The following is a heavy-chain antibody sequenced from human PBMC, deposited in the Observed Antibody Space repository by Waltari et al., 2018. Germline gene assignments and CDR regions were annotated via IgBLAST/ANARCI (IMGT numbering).Heavy chain of an antibody. CDR2: IYYSGST. CDR1: GGSISSYY. V-gene: IGHV4-59*01. D-gene: IGHD6-25*01. CDR3: ASYSSGLIDY. J-gene: IGHJ4*03. Sequence: QVQLQESGPGLVKPSETLSLTCTVSGGSISSYYWSWIRQPPGKGLEWIGYIYYSGSTNYNPSLKSRVTISVDTSKNQFSLKLSSVTAADTAVYYCASYSSGLIDYWGQGTTVTVSS.